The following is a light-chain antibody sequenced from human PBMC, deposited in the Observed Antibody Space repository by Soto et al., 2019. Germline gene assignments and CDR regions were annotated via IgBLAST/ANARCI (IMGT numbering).Light chain of an antibody. V-gene: IGKV3-15*01. CDR3: QQYEEWTRT. Sequence: EVVFTQSPVTLSLSPGERVALSCRACQSLTRNLAWCRHKPGQXXRLLIYGASARATGIPARFSGGGSGAEDTLNICRLQSEDFAVDDGQQYEEWTRTFTQGTKV. CDR1: QSLTRN. CDR2: GAS. J-gene: IGKJ1*01.